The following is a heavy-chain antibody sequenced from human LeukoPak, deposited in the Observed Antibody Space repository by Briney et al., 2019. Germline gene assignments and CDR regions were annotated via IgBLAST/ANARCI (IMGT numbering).Heavy chain of an antibody. CDR2: IYYSGST. J-gene: IGHJ4*02. CDR3: ARVGDHYYGSGEPEGVDY. Sequence: PSETLSPTCTVSGGSISSGDYYRRWIRQAPGKGLEWIGYIYYSGSTYYNPSLKSRVTISVDTSKNQFSLKLSSVTAADTAVYYCARVGDHYYGSGEPEGVDYWGQGTWSPSPQ. D-gene: IGHD3-10*01. CDR1: GGSISSGDYY. V-gene: IGHV4-30-4*01.